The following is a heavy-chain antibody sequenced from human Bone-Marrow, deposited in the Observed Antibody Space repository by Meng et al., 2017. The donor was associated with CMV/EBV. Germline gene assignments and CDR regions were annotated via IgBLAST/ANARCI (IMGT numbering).Heavy chain of an antibody. D-gene: IGHD2-2*01. Sequence: GESLKISCAASGFTFSSYWMHWVRQAPGKGLVWVSRINSDGSSTSYADSVKGRFTVSRDNAKNTVFLQMNNLRAEDTAVYYCAIYCSSDSCDSRSWGQGTLVTVSS. J-gene: IGHJ5*02. V-gene: IGHV3-74*01. CDR2: INSDGSST. CDR1: GFTFSSYW. CDR3: AIYCSSDSCDSRS.